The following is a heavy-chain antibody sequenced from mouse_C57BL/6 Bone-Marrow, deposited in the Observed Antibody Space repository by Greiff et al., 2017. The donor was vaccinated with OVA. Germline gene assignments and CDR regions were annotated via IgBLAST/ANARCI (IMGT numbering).Heavy chain of an antibody. D-gene: IGHD1-1*01. Sequence: SGAELARPGASVKLSCKASGYTFTSYGISWVKQRTGQGLEWIGEIYPRSGNTYYNEKFKGKATLTADKSSSTAYMELRSLTSEDSAVYFCARRDYYGSSYGGYWYFDVWGTGTTVTVSS. CDR2: IYPRSGNT. V-gene: IGHV1-81*01. CDR3: ARRDYYGSSYGGYWYFDV. CDR1: GYTFTSYG. J-gene: IGHJ1*03.